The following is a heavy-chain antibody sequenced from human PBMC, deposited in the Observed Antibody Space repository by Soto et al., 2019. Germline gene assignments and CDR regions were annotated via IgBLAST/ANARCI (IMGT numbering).Heavy chain of an antibody. CDR3: ARRRLVVAAAGTRIDY. J-gene: IGHJ4*02. CDR1: GGSISSSSYY. CDR2: IYYSGST. Sequence: SETLSLTCTVSGGSISSSSYYWGWIRQPPGKGLEWIGSIYYSGSTYYNPSLKSRVTISVDTSKNQFSLKLSSVTAADTAVYYCARRRLVVAAAGTRIDYWGQGTLVTVSS. D-gene: IGHD6-13*01. V-gene: IGHV4-39*01.